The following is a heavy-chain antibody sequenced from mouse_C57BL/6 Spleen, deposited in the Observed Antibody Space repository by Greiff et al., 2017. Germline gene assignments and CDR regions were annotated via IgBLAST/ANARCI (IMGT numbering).Heavy chain of an antibody. V-gene: IGHV5-4*01. CDR3: AGETSVVAPGFAY. J-gene: IGHJ3*01. CDR1: GFTFSSYA. CDR2: ISDGGSYT. D-gene: IGHD1-1*01. Sequence: EVKVVESGGGLVKPGGSLKLSCAASGFTFSSYAMSWVRQTPEKRLEWVATISDGGSYTYYPDNVKGRFTISRDNATNNLYLQMSHLKSEDTAMYYCAGETSVVAPGFAYWGQGTLVTVSA.